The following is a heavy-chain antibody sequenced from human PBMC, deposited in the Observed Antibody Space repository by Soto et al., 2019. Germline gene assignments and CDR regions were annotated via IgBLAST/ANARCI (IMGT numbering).Heavy chain of an antibody. Sequence: QVQLVQSGAEVQKPGASVKVSCKASGYSFTSYDMNWVRQAPGQGLEWMGWVNPNSGDTDYAQKFQDRVTMTTDTSIRTAYMELSSLRSEDTAVYYCARVSFLAPVTGAEIFDFWGQGTMVTVSS. CDR3: ARVSFLAPVTGAEIFDF. CDR1: GYSFTSYD. D-gene: IGHD2-21*02. CDR2: VNPNSGDT. V-gene: IGHV1-8*01. J-gene: IGHJ3*01.